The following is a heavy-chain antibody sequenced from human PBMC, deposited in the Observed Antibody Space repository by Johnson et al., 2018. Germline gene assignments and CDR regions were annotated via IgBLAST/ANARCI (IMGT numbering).Heavy chain of an antibody. CDR2: ISGSGTST. Sequence: VQLVQAGGGLVQPGGSLRLSCAASGFTFSSYAMSWVRQAPGKGLYWVSAISGSGTSTYYTDSEKGRFTISRNNSKNPLYLQMKRLGAEDTAVYYCAKSAGDSSGWYVGWGQGTLVTVSS. CDR3: AKSAGDSSGWYVG. D-gene: IGHD6-19*01. CDR1: GFTFSSYA. J-gene: IGHJ4*02. V-gene: IGHV3-23*04.